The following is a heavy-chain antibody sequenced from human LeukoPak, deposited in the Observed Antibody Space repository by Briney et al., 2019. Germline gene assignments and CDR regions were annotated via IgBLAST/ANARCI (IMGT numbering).Heavy chain of an antibody. CDR1: GYTFTSYG. V-gene: IGHV1-18*01. J-gene: IGHJ4*02. CDR2: ISAYNGNT. Sequence: ASVKVSCKASGYTFTSYGISWVRQAPGQGLEWMGWISAYNGNTNYAQKLQGRVTMTTDTSTSTAYMELRSLRSDDTAVYYCARGVKGPSEYYGSGSYYNRGYYFDYWGQGTLVTVSS. CDR3: ARGVKGPSEYYGSGSYYNRGYYFDY. D-gene: IGHD3-10*01.